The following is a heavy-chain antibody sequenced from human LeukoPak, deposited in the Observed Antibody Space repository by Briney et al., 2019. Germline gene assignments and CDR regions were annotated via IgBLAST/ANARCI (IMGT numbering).Heavy chain of an antibody. V-gene: IGHV4-34*01. CDR2: INQSGST. Sequence: PSETLSLTCAVYGGSFSGYYWSWIRQPPGKGLEWIGEINQSGSTNYNPSLKSRVTISVDTSKNQFSLKLSSVTAADTAVYYCARGPHNDILTGYYYWYFDLWGRGTLVTVSS. J-gene: IGHJ2*01. CDR3: ARGPHNDILTGYYYWYFDL. D-gene: IGHD3-9*01. CDR1: GGSFSGYY.